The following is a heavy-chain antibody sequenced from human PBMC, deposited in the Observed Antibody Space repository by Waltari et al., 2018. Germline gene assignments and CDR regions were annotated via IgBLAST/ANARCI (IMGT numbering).Heavy chain of an antibody. CDR2: ISYDGSNK. CDR1: GFTFSSYA. D-gene: IGHD3-10*01. Sequence: QVQLVESGGGVVQPGRSLRLSCAASGFTFSSYAMHWVRQAPGKGLEWVAVISYDGSNKYYADSVKGRFIISRDNSKNTLYLQMNSLRAEDTAVYYCARDRVWFGELLPPDYWGQGTLVTVSS. CDR3: ARDRVWFGELLPPDY. J-gene: IGHJ4*02. V-gene: IGHV3-30*01.